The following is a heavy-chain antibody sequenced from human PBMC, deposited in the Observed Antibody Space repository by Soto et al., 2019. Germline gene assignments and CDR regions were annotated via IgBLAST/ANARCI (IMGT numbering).Heavy chain of an antibody. Sequence: ESLKISCKASGYIFIDYWIGWVRQMPGKGLEWMGIVYPRDSDTRYSPSFQGQVTISADRSTGTAFLQWRSLKASDAALYYCARPPLPGYSIHFNSWGQGTLVTVSS. D-gene: IGHD2-15*01. CDR1: GYIFIDYW. CDR2: VYPRDSDT. V-gene: IGHV5-51*01. CDR3: ARPPLPGYSIHFNS. J-gene: IGHJ4*02.